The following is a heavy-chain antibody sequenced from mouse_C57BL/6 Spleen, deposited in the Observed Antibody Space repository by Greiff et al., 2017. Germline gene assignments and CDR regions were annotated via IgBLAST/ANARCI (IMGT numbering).Heavy chain of an antibody. CDR1: GYTFTSYT. CDR2: INPSSGYT. J-gene: IGHJ2*01. CDR3: ARYPYYEWYFDY. D-gene: IGHD1-1*01. V-gene: IGHV1-4*01. Sequence: VQLQQSGAELARPGASVKMSCKASGYTFTSYTMHWVKQRPGQGLEWIGYINPSSGYTKYNQKFKDKATLTEDKSSSTAYMQLSSLTSEDSAVYYCARYPYYEWYFDYWGQGTTLTVSS.